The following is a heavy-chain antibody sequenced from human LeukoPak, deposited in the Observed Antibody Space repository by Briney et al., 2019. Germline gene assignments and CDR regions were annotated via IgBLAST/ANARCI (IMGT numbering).Heavy chain of an antibody. CDR1: GYTFTSYG. V-gene: IGHV1-18*01. D-gene: IGHD3-9*01. Sequence: ASVKVSCKASGYTFTSYGISWVGQAPGQGLEWMGWISAYNGNTNYAQKLQGRVTMTPDTSTSTAYRELRSLRSDDTAVYCCARDGEDILTGYYQFGLDYWGQGTLVTVSS. J-gene: IGHJ4*02. CDR2: ISAYNGNT. CDR3: ARDGEDILTGYYQFGLDY.